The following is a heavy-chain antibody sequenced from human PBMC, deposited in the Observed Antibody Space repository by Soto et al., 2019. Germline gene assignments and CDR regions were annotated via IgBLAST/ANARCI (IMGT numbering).Heavy chain of an antibody. CDR3: AKDYDYGDSLPFDY. J-gene: IGHJ4*02. V-gene: IGHV3-23*01. D-gene: IGHD4-17*01. CDR2: IIGIGDTA. Sequence: EVQLLEAGGGLVQPGGSLRLSCAASGFSFRDYGMSWVGQAPGKGLEWLSAIIGIGDTAYYADSVRGRFTISRDNSKNTLYLQLNDLGAEDTAIYYCAKDYDYGDSLPFDYWGQGTLVTVSS. CDR1: GFSFRDYG.